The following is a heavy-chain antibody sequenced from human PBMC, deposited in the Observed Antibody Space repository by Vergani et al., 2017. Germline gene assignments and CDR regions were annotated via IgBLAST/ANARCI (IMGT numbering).Heavy chain of an antibody. CDR3: AKDLGTSAGGGWFDS. CDR2: IIWNSNSI. D-gene: IGHD3-16*01. V-gene: IGHV3-9*02. J-gene: IGHJ5*01. CDR1: GFTSAGYA. Sequence: EVQLEESGGGLVLPGRSLRLSCVASGFTSAGYAMHWVRQAPGKGLEWVSGIIWNSNSIGYADSVKGRFTISRDNAKNSLYLQMNRLRAEDTALYSCAKDLGTSAGGGWFDSWGQGTLVTVSS.